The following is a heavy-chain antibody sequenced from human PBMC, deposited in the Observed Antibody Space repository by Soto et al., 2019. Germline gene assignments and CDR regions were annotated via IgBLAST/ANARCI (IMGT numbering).Heavy chain of an antibody. D-gene: IGHD3-10*01. Sequence: GSGPTLVNPTQTLTLTCTFSGFSLSTSGVGVGWIRQPPGKALEWLVVVHWNDADHYSPSLKSRLAITKDTSKNMVVLTMTNMDPVDTATYYCEHRIVGEGLDIWGQGTMVTVSS. CDR2: VHWNDAD. CDR1: GFSLSTSGVG. J-gene: IGHJ3*02. V-gene: IGHV2-5*01. CDR3: EHRIVGEGLDI.